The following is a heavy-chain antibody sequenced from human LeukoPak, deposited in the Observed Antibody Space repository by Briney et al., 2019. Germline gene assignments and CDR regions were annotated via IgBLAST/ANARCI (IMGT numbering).Heavy chain of an antibody. J-gene: IGHJ6*02. Sequence: QPGGSLRLSCAASGFTFDDYAMHWVRQAPGKGLEWVSLISGDGGSTYYADSVKGRFTISRDNSKNSLYLQMNSLRTEDTALYYCAKDQIAAADYYYYSMDVWGQGTTVTVSS. V-gene: IGHV3-43*02. CDR1: GFTFDDYA. D-gene: IGHD6-13*01. CDR2: ISGDGGST. CDR3: AKDQIAAADYYYYSMDV.